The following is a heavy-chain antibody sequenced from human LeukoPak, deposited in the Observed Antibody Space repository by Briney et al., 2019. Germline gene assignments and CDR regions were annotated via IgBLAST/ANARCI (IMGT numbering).Heavy chain of an antibody. CDR1: GFTFSSYW. CDR3: AKGGTVGVNEY. CDR2: VNTDGRST. Sequence: PGGSLRLSCAASGFTFSSYWMHWVRQAPGKGLVWVSRVNTDGRSTSYADSVKGRFTISRDNAKNTLYLQMDSLRAEDTAVYYCAKGGTVGVNEYWGQGTLVTVSS. J-gene: IGHJ4*02. V-gene: IGHV3-74*01. D-gene: IGHD1-26*01.